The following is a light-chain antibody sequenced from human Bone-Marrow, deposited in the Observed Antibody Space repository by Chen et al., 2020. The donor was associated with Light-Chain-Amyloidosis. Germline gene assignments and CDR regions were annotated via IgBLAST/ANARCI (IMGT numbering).Light chain of an antibody. V-gene: IGLV2-14*01. CDR1: SSDVGGYNH. J-gene: IGLJ1*01. CDR2: EVT. CDR3: SSYTITNALV. Sequence: QSALPQPASLSGSPGQSITTSCTGTSSDVGGYNHVSWYQQHPDKAPKLRIYEVTNRPSWVPDRFSGSKTDNTASLTISGLQTEDEADYFCSSYTITNALVFGSGTRVTVL.